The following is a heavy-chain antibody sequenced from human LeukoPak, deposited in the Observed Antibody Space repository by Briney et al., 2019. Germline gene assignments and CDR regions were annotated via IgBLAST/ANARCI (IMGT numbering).Heavy chain of an antibody. CDR1: GFTFSSYS. CDR2: ISSSSSYI. Sequence: TGGSLRLSCAASGFTFSSYSMNWVRQAPGKGLGWVSSISSSSSYIYYADSVKGRFTISRDNAKNSLYLQMNSLRAEDTAVYYCARGHYDILTGYQSYYFDYWGQGTLVTVSS. CDR3: ARGHYDILTGYQSYYFDY. J-gene: IGHJ4*02. D-gene: IGHD3-9*01. V-gene: IGHV3-21*01.